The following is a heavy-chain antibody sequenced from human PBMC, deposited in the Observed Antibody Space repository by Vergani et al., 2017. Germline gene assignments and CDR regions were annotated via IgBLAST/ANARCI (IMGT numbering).Heavy chain of an antibody. CDR3: ARIGGYSYDRGGVGGV. CDR2: IDPSDPYT. J-gene: IGHJ6*02. Sequence: EVQLVQSGAEVKKPGESLRISCKGSGYSFTSYWISWVRQMPGKGLGWMGRIDPSDPYTNYSPSFQGHVTISADKSISTAYLQWSSLKASDTAMYYCARIGGYSYDRGGVGGVWGQGTTVTVSS. CDR1: GYSFTSYW. D-gene: IGHD5-18*01. V-gene: IGHV5-10-1*01.